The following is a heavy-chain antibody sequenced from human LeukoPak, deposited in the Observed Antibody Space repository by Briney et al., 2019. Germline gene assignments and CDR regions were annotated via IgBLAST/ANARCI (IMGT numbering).Heavy chain of an antibody. J-gene: IGHJ4*02. Sequence: SETLSLTCTVSGGSISSYYWSWIRQPAGKGLEWIGRIYTSGSTNYNPSLKSRVTISVDRSKNQFSLKLSSVTAADTAVYYCARAKYYYGSGSPHFDYWGQGTLVTVSS. CDR1: GGSISSYY. V-gene: IGHV4-4*07. D-gene: IGHD3-10*01. CDR2: IYTSGST. CDR3: ARAKYYYGSGSPHFDY.